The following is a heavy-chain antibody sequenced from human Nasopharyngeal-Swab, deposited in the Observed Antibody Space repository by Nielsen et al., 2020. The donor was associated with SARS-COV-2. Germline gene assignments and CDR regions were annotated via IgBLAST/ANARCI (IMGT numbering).Heavy chain of an antibody. V-gene: IGHV3-49*04. D-gene: IGHD3-22*01. J-gene: IGHJ6*02. CDR2: IRSKAYGGTT. CDR1: GFTFGDYA. CDR3: TRDRVVIEGYYYYGMDV. Sequence: GESLTISCTASGFTFGDYAMSWVRQAPGKGLEWVGFIRSKAYGGTTEYAASVKGRFTISRDDSKSIAYLQMNSLKTEDTAVYYCTRDRVVIEGYYYYGMDVWGQGTTVTVSS.